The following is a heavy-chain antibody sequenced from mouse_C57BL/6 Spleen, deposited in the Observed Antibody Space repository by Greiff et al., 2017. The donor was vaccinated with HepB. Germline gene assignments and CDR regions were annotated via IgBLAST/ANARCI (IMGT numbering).Heavy chain of an antibody. CDR3: ARTGGYYGYDGGACFDY. D-gene: IGHD2-2*01. Sequence: QVQLQQSGPELVKPGASVKISCKASGYAFSSSWMNWVKQRPGKGLEWIGRIYPGDGDTNYNGKFKGKATLTADKSSSTAYMQLSSLTSEDSAVYFCARTGGYYGYDGGACFDYWGQGTTLTVSS. CDR1: GYAFSSSW. V-gene: IGHV1-82*01. J-gene: IGHJ2*01. CDR2: IYPGDGDT.